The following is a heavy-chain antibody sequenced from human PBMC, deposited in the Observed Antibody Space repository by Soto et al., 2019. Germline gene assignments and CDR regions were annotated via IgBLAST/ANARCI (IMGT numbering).Heavy chain of an antibody. D-gene: IGHD6-19*01. Sequence: SETLSLTCSVSGGSISGSYWSWIRQSPGKGLEWLGYVYYTGSTNYSPYLRSRVSISVDTSKNEFSLGLSSVTAADTAVYFCARSVAVPGAHIDYWGQGTQVTVSS. CDR3: ARSVAVPGAHIDY. J-gene: IGHJ4*02. V-gene: IGHV4-59*01. CDR2: VYYTGST. CDR1: GGSISGSY.